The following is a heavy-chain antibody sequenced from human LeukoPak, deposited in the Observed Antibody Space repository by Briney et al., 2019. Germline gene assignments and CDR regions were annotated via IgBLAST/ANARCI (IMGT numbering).Heavy chain of an antibody. J-gene: IGHJ6*03. CDR2: IYHSGST. D-gene: IGHD6-19*01. V-gene: IGHV4-59*12. CDR3: ARMIAVAGRHYYYMDV. CDR1: GGSISSYY. Sequence: SETLSLTCTVSGGSISSYYWSWIRQPPGKGLEWIGYIYHSGSTYYNPSLKSRVTISVDRSKNQFSLKLSSVTAADTAVYYCARMIAVAGRHYYYMDVWGKGTTVTVSS.